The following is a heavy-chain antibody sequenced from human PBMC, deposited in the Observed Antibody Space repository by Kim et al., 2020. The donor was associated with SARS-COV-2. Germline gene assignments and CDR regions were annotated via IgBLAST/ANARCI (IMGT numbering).Heavy chain of an antibody. CDR2: IYYSGST. Sequence: SETLSLTCTVSGGSISSGDYYWSWIRQPPGKGLEWIGYIYYSGSTYYNPSLKSRVTISVDTSKNQFSLKLSSVTAADTAVYYCAIYSGGDYGGNLYYFDYWGQGTLVTVSS. J-gene: IGHJ4*02. CDR1: GGSISSGDYY. D-gene: IGHD4-17*01. V-gene: IGHV4-30-4*01. CDR3: AIYSGGDYGGNLYYFDY.